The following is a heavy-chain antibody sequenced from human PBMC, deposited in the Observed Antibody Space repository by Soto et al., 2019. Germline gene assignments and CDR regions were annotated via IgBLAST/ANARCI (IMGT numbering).Heavy chain of an antibody. J-gene: IGHJ6*02. Sequence: QVQLVQSGAEVKKPGSSVKLSCKAPGGTFSSYAISWVRQAPGQGLEWMGGIIPIFGTANYAQKFQGRVTITADESTSTGYMELSSLRSEDTAVYCCERSQGGSSSLDIYYYSYYGMDVWGQGTTVTVSS. V-gene: IGHV1-69*01. CDR2: IIPIFGTA. D-gene: IGHD2-15*01. CDR3: ERSQGGSSSLDIYYYSYYGMDV. CDR1: GGTFSSYA.